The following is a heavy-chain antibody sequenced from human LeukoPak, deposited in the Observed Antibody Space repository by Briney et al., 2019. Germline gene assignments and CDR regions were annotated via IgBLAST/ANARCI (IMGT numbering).Heavy chain of an antibody. J-gene: IGHJ4*02. D-gene: IGHD5-12*01. V-gene: IGHV1-69*05. CDR2: IIPIFGTA. Sequence: VASVKVSCKASGGTFSSYAISWVRQAPGQGLEWMGRIIPIFGTANYAQKFQGRVTITTDESTSTAYMELSSLRSEDTAVYYCARAPGYSGYADFDYWGQGTLVTVPS. CDR3: ARAPGYSGYADFDY. CDR1: GGTFSSYA.